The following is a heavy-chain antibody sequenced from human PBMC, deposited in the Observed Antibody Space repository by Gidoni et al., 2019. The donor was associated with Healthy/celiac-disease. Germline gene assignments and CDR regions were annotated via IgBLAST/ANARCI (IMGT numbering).Heavy chain of an antibody. J-gene: IGHJ6*02. CDR1: GFTFSSYD. CDR3: AREFDGGNGNYYGMDV. Sequence: SCAASGFTFSSYDMHWVRQATGKGLEWVSAIGTAGDTYYPGSVKGRFTISRENAKNSLYLQMNSLRAGDTAVYYCAREFDGGNGNYYGMDVWGQGTTVTVSS. CDR2: IGTAGDT. D-gene: IGHD2-15*01. V-gene: IGHV3-13*01.